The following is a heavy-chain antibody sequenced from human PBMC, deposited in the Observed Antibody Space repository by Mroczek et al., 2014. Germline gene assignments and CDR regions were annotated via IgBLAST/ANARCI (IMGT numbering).Heavy chain of an antibody. J-gene: IGHJ6*03. V-gene: IGHV4-34*01. CDR1: GGSFSGYY. D-gene: IGHD2-2*01. CDR3: DESTPVYQLTKYYMDV. Sequence: QVQLQESGAGLLKPSETLSLTCAVYGGSFSGYYWSWIRQPPREGAGSGLGKSNHSGSTNYNPSLKSRVTISVDTSKNQFSLKLSSVTAADTAVYYCDESTPVYQLTKYYMDVVGTKGPTVTVSS. CDR2: SNHSGST.